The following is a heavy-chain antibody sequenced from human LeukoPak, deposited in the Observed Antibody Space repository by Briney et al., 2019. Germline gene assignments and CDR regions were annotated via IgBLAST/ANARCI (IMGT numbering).Heavy chain of an antibody. D-gene: IGHD2-15*01. Sequence: SETLSLTCSVSGGSMTGYYWSWIRQPQGKGLEWIGYIYYSGSTNYNPSLKSRVTISVDTSKNQFSLKLSSVTAADTAVYYCARVGGQNFYYYGMDVWGQGTTVTVS. J-gene: IGHJ6*02. CDR1: GGSMTGYY. CDR3: ARVGGQNFYYYGMDV. CDR2: IYYSGST. V-gene: IGHV4-59*01.